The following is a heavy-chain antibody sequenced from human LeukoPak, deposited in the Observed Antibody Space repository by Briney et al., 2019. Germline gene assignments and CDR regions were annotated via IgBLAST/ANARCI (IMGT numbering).Heavy chain of an antibody. J-gene: IGHJ4*02. CDR1: GFTFSSYA. V-gene: IGHV3-30*02. Sequence: GGSLRLSCAASGFTFSSYAMHWVRQAPGKGLEWVAFIRYDGSNKYYADSVKGRFTISRDNSKNTLYLQMNSLRAEDTAVYYCAKDSLVLRFLEWFQHFDYWGQGTLVTVSS. CDR2: IRYDGSNK. CDR3: AKDSLVLRFLEWFQHFDY. D-gene: IGHD3-3*01.